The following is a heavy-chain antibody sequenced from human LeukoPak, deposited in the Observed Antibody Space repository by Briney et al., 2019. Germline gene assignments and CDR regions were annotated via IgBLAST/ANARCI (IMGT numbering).Heavy chain of an antibody. CDR2: IWYDGSNK. J-gene: IGHJ4*02. V-gene: IGHV3-33*01. CDR3: AGEDYGSSYFDY. CDR1: GFTFSSYG. Sequence: GGSLRLSCAASGFTFSSYGMHWVRQAPGKGLEGVAVIWYDGSNKYYADSVKGRFTISRDNSKNTLYLQMNSLRAEDTAVYYCAGEDYGSSYFDYWGQGTLVTVSS. D-gene: IGHD3-10*01.